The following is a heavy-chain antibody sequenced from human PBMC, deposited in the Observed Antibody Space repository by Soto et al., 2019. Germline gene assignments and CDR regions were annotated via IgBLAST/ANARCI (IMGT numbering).Heavy chain of an antibody. Sequence: PGGSLRLSCAASGFTFSGSARHRVRQASGKGLEWVGRIGSKGETYATTYAASVKGRFTISRDDSKKTAYLQMNNLESEDTAVYYCSRDDSDWFFKWGRGTLVTVSS. CDR1: GFTFSGSA. J-gene: IGHJ4*02. CDR3: SRDDSDWFFK. CDR2: IGSKGETYAT. V-gene: IGHV3-73*01. D-gene: IGHD3-9*01.